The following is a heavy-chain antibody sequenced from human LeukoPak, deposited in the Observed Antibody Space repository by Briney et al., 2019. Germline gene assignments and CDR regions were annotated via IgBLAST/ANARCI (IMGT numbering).Heavy chain of an antibody. CDR1: GYTFTRHY. J-gene: IGHJ5*02. D-gene: IGHD5-24*01. CDR3: ARDNSLQDMAWWFDP. V-gene: IGHV1-46*01. Sequence: ASVKVSCKSSGYTFTRHYLHWVRQAPGQGLEWVGLINPTGTSSWSAQKFQGRVTLTRDMSTSTDYMELSSLRSEDMAVYYCARDNSLQDMAWWFDPWGQGTLVIVSS. CDR2: INPTGTSS.